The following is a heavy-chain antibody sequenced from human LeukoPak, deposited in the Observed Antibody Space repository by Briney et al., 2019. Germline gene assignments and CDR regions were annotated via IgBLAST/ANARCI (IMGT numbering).Heavy chain of an antibody. D-gene: IGHD3-22*01. CDR2: ISYDGSSK. CDR3: AKGPDTSGYYSLDY. Sequence: GGALRLSCAASRSTFSSYDMHWVRQAPGKGLEWVAVISYDGSSKYYADSVKGRFTISRDNSKNTLDVQMNSLRTEDTAIYYCAKGPDTSGYYSLDYWGQGTLVTVSS. CDR1: RSTFSSYD. J-gene: IGHJ4*02. V-gene: IGHV3-30*18.